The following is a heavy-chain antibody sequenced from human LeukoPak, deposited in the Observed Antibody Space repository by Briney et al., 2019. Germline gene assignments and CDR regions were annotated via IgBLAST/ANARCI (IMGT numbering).Heavy chain of an antibody. D-gene: IGHD6-19*01. J-gene: IGHJ4*02. CDR2: ITGNGGST. CDR1: GFTFSSYA. V-gene: IGHV3-23*01. Sequence: GGSLRLSCAASGFTFSSYAMSWVRQATGKGLEWVSTITGNGGSTFYADSVKGRFTISRDNSKNTLYLQMNSLRAEDTAVYYCAKRHSSGWYYFDYWGQGTLVTVSS. CDR3: AKRHSSGWYYFDY.